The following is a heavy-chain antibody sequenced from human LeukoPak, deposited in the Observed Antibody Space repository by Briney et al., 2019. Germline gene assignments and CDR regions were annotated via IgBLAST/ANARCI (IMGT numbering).Heavy chain of an antibody. D-gene: IGHD3-22*01. CDR3: ARREGYYYDSSGYYRL. CDR1: GGSFSGYY. J-gene: IGHJ4*02. V-gene: IGHV4-34*01. CDR2: INHSGST. Sequence: SETLSLTCAVYGGSFSGYYWSWLRQPPGKGLEWIGEINHSGSTNYNPSLKSRVTISVDTSKNQFSLKLSSVTAADTAVYYCARREGYYYDSSGYYRLWGQGTLVTVSS.